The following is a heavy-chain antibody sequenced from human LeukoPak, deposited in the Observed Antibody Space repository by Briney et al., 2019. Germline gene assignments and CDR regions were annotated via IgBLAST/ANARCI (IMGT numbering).Heavy chain of an antibody. CDR2: INPNSGGT. V-gene: IGHV1-2*02. D-gene: IGHD1-1*01. J-gene: IGHJ3*02. Sequence: ASVKVSCKASGYTFTSYGISWVRQAPGQGLEWMGWINPNSGGTNYAQKFQGRVTMTRDTSISTAYMELSRLRSDDTAVYYCARDRNWNDDAFDIWGQGTMVTVSS. CDR1: GYTFTSYG. CDR3: ARDRNWNDDAFDI.